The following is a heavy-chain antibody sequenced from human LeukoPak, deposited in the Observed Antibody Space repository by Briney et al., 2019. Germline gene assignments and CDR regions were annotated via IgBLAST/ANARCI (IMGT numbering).Heavy chain of an antibody. D-gene: IGHD4-11*01. CDR1: GGSINSYY. Sequence: SETLSLTCTVSGGSINSYYWSWIRQPAGKGLECIGRIYSSGSTNYNPSLKSRVTMSVDTSKNQFSLKLSSVTAADTAVYYCARAPRDSYAFDIWGQGTMVTVSS. CDR3: ARAPRDSYAFDI. V-gene: IGHV4-4*07. CDR2: IYSSGST. J-gene: IGHJ3*02.